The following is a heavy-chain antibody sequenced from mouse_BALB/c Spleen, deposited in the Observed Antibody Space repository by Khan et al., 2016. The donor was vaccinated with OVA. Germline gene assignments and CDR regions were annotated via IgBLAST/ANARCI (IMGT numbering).Heavy chain of an antibody. CDR3: RRESGHYRFAY. D-gene: IGHD2-1*01. V-gene: IGHV1S137*01. J-gene: IGHJ3*01. CDR2: ISTYYGDA. Sequence: QVQLQQSGAELVRPGVSVKISCKGSGYTFTDFAMHWVKQSHAKSLEWIGVISTYYGDANYNQNFKGKATMTVDNSSSTAYMELARLTSEDSAIYCCRRESGHYRFAYWGQGTLVTVSA. CDR1: GYTFTDFA.